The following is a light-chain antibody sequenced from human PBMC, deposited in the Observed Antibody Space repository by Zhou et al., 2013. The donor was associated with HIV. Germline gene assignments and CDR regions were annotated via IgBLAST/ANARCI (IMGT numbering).Light chain of an antibody. Sequence: EVVMTQSPSTLSVSPGERATLSCGASQSLSSSHLAWYQQRPGQAPRLLIYDASSRATGIPDRFSGSGSGADFTLSISRLEPEDFAVYYCQQYETSPRTFGQGTKVEIK. J-gene: IGKJ1*01. CDR3: QQYETSPRT. CDR1: QSLSSSH. CDR2: DAS. V-gene: IGKV3D-20*01.